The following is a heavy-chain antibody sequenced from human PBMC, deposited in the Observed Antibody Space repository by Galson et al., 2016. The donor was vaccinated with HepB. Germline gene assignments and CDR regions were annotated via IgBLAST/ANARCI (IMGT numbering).Heavy chain of an antibody. CDR1: GFTFSSFW. J-gene: IGHJ3*02. V-gene: IGHV3-74*01. CDR3: GRTIIPSSPAFDI. Sequence: SLRLSCAASGFTFSSFWMHWVRQAPGKGLVWVPRISTDGSITTYADSVKGRFTISRDNAKDTLYLQMNSLRAEDTAVYYCGRTIIPSSPAFDIWGPGTMVTVSS. CDR2: ISTDGSIT. D-gene: IGHD2-2*01.